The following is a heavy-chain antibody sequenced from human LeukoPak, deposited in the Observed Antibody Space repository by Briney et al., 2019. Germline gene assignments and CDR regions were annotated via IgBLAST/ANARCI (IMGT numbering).Heavy chain of an antibody. Sequence: ASVKVSCKASGYTFTSYGISWVRQAPGQGLEWMGWISAYNGNTNYAQKLQGRVTMTTDTSTSTAYMELRSLRSDDTAVYYCARVECVYYGSGSYGPPCYGMDVWGQGTTVTVSS. J-gene: IGHJ6*02. CDR3: ARVECVYYGSGSYGPPCYGMDV. CDR1: GYTFTSYG. CDR2: ISAYNGNT. D-gene: IGHD3-10*01. V-gene: IGHV1-18*01.